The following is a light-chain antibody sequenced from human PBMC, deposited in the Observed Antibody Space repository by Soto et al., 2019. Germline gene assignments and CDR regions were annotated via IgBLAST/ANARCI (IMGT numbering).Light chain of an antibody. CDR2: GAS. CDR1: QSVSSSY. Sequence: EIVLTQSPGTLSLSPGERATLSCRASQSVSSSYLAWYQQKPSQAPRLLIYGASSRATGIPDRFSGSGSGTDFTLTISRLEPEDFAVYYCQQYGSSPPRTFGQGTKV. J-gene: IGKJ1*01. CDR3: QQYGSSPPRT. V-gene: IGKV3-20*01.